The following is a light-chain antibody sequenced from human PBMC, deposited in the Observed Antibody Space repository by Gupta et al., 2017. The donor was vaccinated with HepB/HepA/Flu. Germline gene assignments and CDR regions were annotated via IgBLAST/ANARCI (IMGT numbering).Light chain of an antibody. CDR2: KNN. V-gene: IGLV1-47*01. CDR3: AVWDDDLRAVV. CDR1: ASNIGKNY. Sequence: QSVVTQPPSESGTPGQRVTISCSGSASNIGKNYVYWYQQLPGAAPKLLIWKNNQWPSGVPDRFAGSKSATSASLAISGLQSVDEADYYGAVWDDDLRAVVFGGGTRLTVL. J-gene: IGLJ2*01.